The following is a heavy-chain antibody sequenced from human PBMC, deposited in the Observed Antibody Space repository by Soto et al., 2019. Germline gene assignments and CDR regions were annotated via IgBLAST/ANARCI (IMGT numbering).Heavy chain of an antibody. V-gene: IGHV4-61*01. CDR3: WKDPETTVYYY. Sequence: PSETLSLTCTVSGGSPSRGSYYWCWIRQPPGKGLEWIGYIDYSGSTNYNPSLKSRVTISIDTSKNQFSLKLTSVSAADTAVYYCWKDPETTVYYYRAQRTPVPVSA. CDR2: IDYSGST. J-gene: IGHJ4*01. CDR1: GGSPSRGSYY. D-gene: IGHD1-1*01.